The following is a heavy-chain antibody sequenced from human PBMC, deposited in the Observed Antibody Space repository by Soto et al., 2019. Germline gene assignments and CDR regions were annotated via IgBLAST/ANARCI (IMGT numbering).Heavy chain of an antibody. Sequence: ASVKVSCKVSGYTLTELSMHWVRRAPGKGLEWMGGFDPEDGETIYAQKFQGRVTMTEDTSTDTAYMELSSLRSEDTAVYYCATGPDKPYYYCYYMDVWGKGTTVTVSS. CDR2: FDPEDGET. CDR1: GYTLTELS. V-gene: IGHV1-24*01. CDR3: ATGPDKPYYYCYYMDV. J-gene: IGHJ6*03.